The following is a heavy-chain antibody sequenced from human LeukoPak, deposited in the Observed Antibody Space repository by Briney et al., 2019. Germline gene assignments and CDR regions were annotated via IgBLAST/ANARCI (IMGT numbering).Heavy chain of an antibody. CDR3: ARGPDCSGGSCYSNYYYGMDV. V-gene: IGHV4-34*01. CDR2: INHSGST. D-gene: IGHD2-15*01. Sequence: SETLSLTCAVYGGSFSGYYCSWIRQPPGKALEWIGEINHSGSTNYNPSLKSRVTISVDTSKNQFSLKLSSVTAADTAVYYCARGPDCSGGSCYSNYYYGMDVWGQGTTVTVSS. CDR1: GGSFSGYY. J-gene: IGHJ6*02.